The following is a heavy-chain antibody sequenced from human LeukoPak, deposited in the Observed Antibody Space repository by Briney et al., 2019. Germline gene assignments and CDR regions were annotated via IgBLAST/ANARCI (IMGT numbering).Heavy chain of an antibody. CDR2: IYSSEYT. CDR3: ARGSDDYKLGNH. D-gene: IGHD5-24*01. Sequence: PSETLSLSGTVSGDSFDNSYCWTWVRQPPGKRPEWIGTIYSSEYTYYHPSLRSRATISADTSRNLFSLKLNSVTAADTAVYYCARGSDDYKLGNHWGHGTLVTVSS. CDR1: GDSFDNSYC. V-gene: IGHV4-39*01. J-gene: IGHJ5*02.